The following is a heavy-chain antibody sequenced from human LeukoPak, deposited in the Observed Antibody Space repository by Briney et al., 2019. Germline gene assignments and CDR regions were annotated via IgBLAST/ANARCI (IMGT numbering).Heavy chain of an antibody. J-gene: IGHJ1*01. V-gene: IGHV1-2*02. D-gene: IGHD3-22*01. Sequence: ASVKVSCKVSGYTLTELSMHWVRQAPGQGLEWMGWMKPNTGGTKYAEKFQGRVTMTRDTSISTAYMELNGLRSDDTAVYYCARGPGTRIVVSNEYFHHWGQGTLVTVSS. CDR2: MKPNTGGT. CDR3: ARGPGTRIVVSNEYFHH. CDR1: GYTLTELS.